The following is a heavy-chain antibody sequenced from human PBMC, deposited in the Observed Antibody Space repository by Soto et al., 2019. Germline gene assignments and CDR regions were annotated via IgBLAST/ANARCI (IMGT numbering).Heavy chain of an antibody. D-gene: IGHD3-22*01. J-gene: IGHJ3*02. V-gene: IGHV1-18*01. CDR2: ISAYNGNT. CDR3: AREGSVVVVITRGAFDI. Sequence: ASVKVSFKASGYTFTSYGISWVRRAPGQGLEWMGWISAYNGNTNYAQKLQGRVTMTTDTSTSTAYMELRSLRSDDTAVYYCAREGSVVVVITRGAFDIWGQGTMVTVSS. CDR1: GYTFTSYG.